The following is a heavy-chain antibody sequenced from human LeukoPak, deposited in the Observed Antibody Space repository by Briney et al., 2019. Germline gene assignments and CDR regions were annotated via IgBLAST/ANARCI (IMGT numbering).Heavy chain of an antibody. CDR2: INHSGST. CDR1: GGSFSGYY. V-gene: IGHV4-34*01. J-gene: IGHJ6*02. Sequence: PSETLSLTCAVYGGSFSGYYWSWIRQPPGKGLEWIGEINHSGSTNYNPSLKSRVTISVDTSKNQFSLKLSSVTAADTAVYYCARGRRLLWFGELLYDYYYGMDVWGQGTTVTVSS. D-gene: IGHD3-10*01. CDR3: ARGRRLLWFGELLYDYYYGMDV.